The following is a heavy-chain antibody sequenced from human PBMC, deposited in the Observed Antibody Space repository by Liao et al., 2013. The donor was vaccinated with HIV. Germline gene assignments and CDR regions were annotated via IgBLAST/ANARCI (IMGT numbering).Heavy chain of an antibody. CDR1: GVSISSGTYY. J-gene: IGHJ4*02. Sequence: QVQLQESGPGLVKPSQTLSLTCTVSGVSISSGTYYWSWIRQPAGKGLEWIGHIYTSGSTNYNPSLKSRVTISVDRSKNQFSLKLSSVTAADTAVYYCARVDRAPNFFDHWGQGSLVIVSS. CDR3: ARVDRAPNFFDH. V-gene: IGHV4-61*02. D-gene: IGHD3-22*01. CDR2: IYTSGST.